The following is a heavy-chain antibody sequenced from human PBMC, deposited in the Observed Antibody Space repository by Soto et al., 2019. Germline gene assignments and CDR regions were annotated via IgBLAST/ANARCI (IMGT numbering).Heavy chain of an antibody. D-gene: IGHD2-2*01. CDR2: INPSGGST. J-gene: IGHJ4*02. Sequence: ASVKVSCTASGYTFTSYYMHWVRQAPGQGLEWMGIINPSGGSTSYAQKFQGRVTMTRDTSTSTVYMELSSLRSEDTAVYYCAREHPYCSSTSRHRVFDCWGQGTLVTVSS. V-gene: IGHV1-46*01. CDR3: AREHPYCSSTSRHRVFDC. CDR1: GYTFTSYY.